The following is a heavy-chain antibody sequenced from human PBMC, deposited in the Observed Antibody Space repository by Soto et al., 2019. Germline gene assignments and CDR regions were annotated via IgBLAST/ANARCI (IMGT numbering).Heavy chain of an antibody. D-gene: IGHD2-15*01. J-gene: IGHJ3*01. CDR3: AKFRIYSAFRNALDL. CDR2: ISTSGGNT. CDR1: GFTFGSYA. V-gene: IGHV3-23*01. Sequence: EVQLLESGGGLVQPGGSLRLSCAASGFTFGSYAMSWVRQTPGKGLEWVSLISTSGGNTYYADSVKGRFTISRDNSNKTLYLQMNSLRADDTAVYYCAKFRIYSAFRNALDLWGRGTVVTVSS.